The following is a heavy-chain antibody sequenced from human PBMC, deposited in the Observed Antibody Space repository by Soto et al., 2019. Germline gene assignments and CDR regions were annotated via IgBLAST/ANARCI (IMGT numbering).Heavy chain of an antibody. D-gene: IGHD2-2*01. J-gene: IGHJ4*02. CDR1: GFTFSSFA. Sequence: EVQLLESGGGLVQPGGSLRLSCAASGFTFSSFAMSWVRQAPGKGLEWVSAMSGSDGRTFYADSVKGRFTISRDNSKNTLYLQMNNLRADDTAVYFCAKESPYCTSSSCRVYYFDYWGQGTLITVSS. V-gene: IGHV3-23*01. CDR2: MSGSDGRT. CDR3: AKESPYCTSSSCRVYYFDY.